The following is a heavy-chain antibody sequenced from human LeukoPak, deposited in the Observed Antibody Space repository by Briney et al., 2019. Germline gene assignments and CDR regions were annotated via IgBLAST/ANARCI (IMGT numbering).Heavy chain of an antibody. CDR3: ARSVRSGWFVDDAFDI. D-gene: IGHD6-19*01. CDR1: GGSFSGYY. V-gene: IGHV4-34*10. CDR2: INHSGST. J-gene: IGHJ3*02. Sequence: SETLSLTCAVYGGSFSGYYWSWIRQPPGKGLEWIGEINHSGSTNYNPSLKSRVTMSVDTSKNQFFLKLTSVTASDTAVYYCARSVRSGWFVDDAFDIWGLGTMVTVSS.